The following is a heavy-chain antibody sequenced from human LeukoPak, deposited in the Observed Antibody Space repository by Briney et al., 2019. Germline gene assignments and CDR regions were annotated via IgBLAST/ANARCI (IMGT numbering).Heavy chain of an antibody. Sequence: SQTLSLTCTVSGGSITSYYWSWIRQPPGKGLEWIGYIYYSGTTSYNPSLKSRVTISVDTSKNQFSLKLTSVTAADTAVYYCARDPRSGNYLDYWGQGTLVTVSS. D-gene: IGHD3-10*01. CDR2: IYYSGTT. J-gene: IGHJ4*02. CDR1: GGSITSYY. V-gene: IGHV4-59*01. CDR3: ARDPRSGNYLDY.